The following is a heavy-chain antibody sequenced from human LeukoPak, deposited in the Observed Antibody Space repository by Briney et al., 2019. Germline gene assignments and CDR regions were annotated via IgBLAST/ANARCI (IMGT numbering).Heavy chain of an antibody. J-gene: IGHJ4*02. CDR3: ARVATSGVWFTNFDY. CDR1: GGSISSGSYY. D-gene: IGHD2-8*01. CDR2: IYTSGST. Sequence: SETLSLTCTVSGGSISSGSYYWSWIRQPAGKGLEWIGRIYTSGSTNYNPSLKSRVTISVDTSKNQFSLKLSSVTAADTAVYYCARVATSGVWFTNFDYWGQGTLVTVSS. V-gene: IGHV4-61*02.